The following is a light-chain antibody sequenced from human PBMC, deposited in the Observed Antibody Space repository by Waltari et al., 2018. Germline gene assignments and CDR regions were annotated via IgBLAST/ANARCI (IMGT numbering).Light chain of an antibody. J-gene: IGKJ2*01. V-gene: IGKV4-1*01. CDR1: QSVLYSGNNKNY. CDR3: QQYSDSALYT. Sequence: DIVMTQSPDSLAVSLGERATINCKSSQSVLYSGNNKNYLAWYQQKPGQPPKLLIYWASTRESGVPDRFSGSGSGTDFTLTISSLQAEDVAVYYCQQYSDSALYTFGQGTKLEIK. CDR2: WAS.